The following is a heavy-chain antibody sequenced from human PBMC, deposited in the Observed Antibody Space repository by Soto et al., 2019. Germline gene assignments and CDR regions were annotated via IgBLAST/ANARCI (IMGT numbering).Heavy chain of an antibody. D-gene: IGHD3-3*01. Sequence: PSETLSLTCAVYCGSFIGYYWSWIRQPPGKGLEWIGEINHSGSTNYNPSLKSRVTISVDTSKNQFSLKLSSVTAADTAVYYCARDRPMYYDFWRGGWFDPWGQGTLVTVSS. CDR1: CGSFIGYY. CDR3: ARDRPMYYDFWRGGWFDP. V-gene: IGHV4-34*01. CDR2: INHSGST. J-gene: IGHJ5*02.